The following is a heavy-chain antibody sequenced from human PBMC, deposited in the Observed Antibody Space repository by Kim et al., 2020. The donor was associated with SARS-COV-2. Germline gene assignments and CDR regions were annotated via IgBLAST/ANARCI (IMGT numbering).Heavy chain of an antibody. CDR3: ASEGLYCSDTSCPVVYFDY. D-gene: IGHD2-2*01. J-gene: IGHJ4*02. Sequence: ASVKVSCKASGYTFTGYYIHWVRQAPGQGLEWMGRINPNSGGTNYAQKFQGRVTMTRDTSINTAYMELSRLRSDDTAVYYCASEGLYCSDTSCPVVYFDYWGQGTLVTVSS. V-gene: IGHV1-2*06. CDR1: GYTFTGYY. CDR2: INPNSGGT.